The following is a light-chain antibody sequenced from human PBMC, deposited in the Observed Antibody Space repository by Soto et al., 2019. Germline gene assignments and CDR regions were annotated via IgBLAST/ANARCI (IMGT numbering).Light chain of an antibody. CDR1: FNDVGVHDY. V-gene: IGLV2-14*01. Sequence: QSALTQPASVSGSPGQSITISCTGSFNDVGVHDYVSWYQQRPGKAPKLIIFGVNYRPSGVSNRFSGSKSGNTASLTISELQAEDEADFFCASYTRSGTGEYILFGGGTKLTVL. CDR3: ASYTRSGTGEYIL. CDR2: GVN. J-gene: IGLJ3*02.